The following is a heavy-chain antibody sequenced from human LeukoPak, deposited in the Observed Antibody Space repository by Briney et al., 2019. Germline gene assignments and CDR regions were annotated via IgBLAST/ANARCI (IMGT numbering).Heavy chain of an antibody. Sequence: ASVKVSCKASGYTFTSYGISWVRQAPGQGLEWMGWISAYNGNTNYAQKLQGRVTMTRDTSTSTVYMELSSLRSEDTAVYYCARGFSYSSSSYFQHWGQGTLVTVSS. CDR1: GYTFTSYG. J-gene: IGHJ1*01. CDR2: ISAYNGNT. V-gene: IGHV1-18*01. D-gene: IGHD6-13*01. CDR3: ARGFSYSSSSYFQH.